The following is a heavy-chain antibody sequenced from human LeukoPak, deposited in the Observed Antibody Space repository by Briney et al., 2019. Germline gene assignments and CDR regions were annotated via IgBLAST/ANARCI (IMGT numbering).Heavy chain of an antibody. CDR2: INSDGFST. J-gene: IGHJ4*02. V-gene: IGHV3-74*01. CDR1: GFTFSSSR. Sequence: GGSLRLSCAASGFTFSSSRMNWVRQAPGKGLVWVSRINSDGFSTSYADSVKGRFTISRDNAKNTLYLQMSSLRAEDTAVYYCARGTSGGYFDYWGQGTLVTVSS. CDR3: ARGTSGGYFDY. D-gene: IGHD1-26*01.